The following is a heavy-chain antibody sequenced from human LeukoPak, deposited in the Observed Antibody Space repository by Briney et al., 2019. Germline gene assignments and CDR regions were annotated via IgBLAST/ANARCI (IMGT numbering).Heavy chain of an antibody. CDR2: IRYDGSKK. CDR1: GFTFSNYG. D-gene: IGHD5-18*01. Sequence: PGGSLRLSCAASGFTFSNYGMHWVRQAPGKGLEWAALIRYDGSKKDYGDSVKGRFTISRDNSKNTLHLQMNSLRAEDTAVYYCARTGDTERYDYWGQGTLVTVSS. V-gene: IGHV3-33*01. CDR3: ARTGDTERYDY. J-gene: IGHJ4*02.